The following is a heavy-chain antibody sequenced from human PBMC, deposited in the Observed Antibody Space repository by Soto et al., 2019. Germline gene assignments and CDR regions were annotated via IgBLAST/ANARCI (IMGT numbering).Heavy chain of an antibody. J-gene: IGHJ6*02. CDR1: GFTFSSYA. D-gene: IGHD2-2*01. CDR3: AKAGCSSTSCYFYYYGMDV. Sequence: LRLSCAASGFTFSSYAMSWVRQAPGKGLEWVSAISGSGGSTYYADSVKGRFTISRDNSKNTLYLQMNSLRAEDTAVYYCAKAGCSSTSCYFYYYGMDVWGQGTTVTVSS. CDR2: ISGSGGST. V-gene: IGHV3-23*01.